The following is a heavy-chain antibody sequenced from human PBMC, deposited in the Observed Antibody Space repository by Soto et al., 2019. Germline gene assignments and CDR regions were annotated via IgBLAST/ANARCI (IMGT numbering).Heavy chain of an antibody. D-gene: IGHD4-4*01. CDR2: IYYSGPT. J-gene: IGHJ4*02. Sequence: KPSETLSLTCTVSGGSVSRDSNFWSWIRQPPGKGLEWIGYIYYSGPTRYNPSLESRVTISIDSSKNQVSLNLTSVTAADAAVYYCARGYSHHAHWGRGTLVTVSS. CDR1: GGSVSRDSNF. V-gene: IGHV4-61*01. CDR3: ARGYSHHAH.